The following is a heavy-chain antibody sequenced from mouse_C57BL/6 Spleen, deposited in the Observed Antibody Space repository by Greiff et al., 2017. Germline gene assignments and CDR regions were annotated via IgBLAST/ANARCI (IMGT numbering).Heavy chain of an antibody. CDR2: IRNKANGYTT. Sequence: ELQRVESGGGLVQPGGSLSLSCAASGFTFTDYYMSWVRQPPWKALAWLGFIRNKANGYTTEYSASVKGRFTISRDNSQSILYLQMNALRAEDSATYYCARSSYYSNYGAMDYWGQGTSVTVSS. CDR3: ARSSYYSNYGAMDY. CDR1: GFTFTDYY. D-gene: IGHD2-5*01. J-gene: IGHJ4*01. V-gene: IGHV7-3*01.